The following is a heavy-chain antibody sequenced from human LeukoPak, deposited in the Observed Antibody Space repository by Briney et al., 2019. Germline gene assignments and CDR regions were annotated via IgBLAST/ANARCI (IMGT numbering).Heavy chain of an antibody. CDR2: IKQDGSEK. D-gene: IGHD3-16*02. Sequence: GGSLRLSCEASGFTFNNYWMSWVRQAPGKGLEWVANIKQDGSEKYYVDSVKGRFTISRDNAKNSLYLQMSSLRAEDTAAYYCARDYLGDWGQGTLVTVSS. V-gene: IGHV3-7*01. CDR3: ARDYLGD. CDR1: GFTFNNYW. J-gene: IGHJ4*01.